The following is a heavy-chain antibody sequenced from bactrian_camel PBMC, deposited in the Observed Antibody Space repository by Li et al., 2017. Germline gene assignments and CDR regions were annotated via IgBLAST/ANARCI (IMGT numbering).Heavy chain of an antibody. CDR3: AAAAAWYGGRWPRPDEYNY. V-gene: IGHV3S54*01. Sequence: HVQLVESGGGSVQAGGSLRLSCAASGYIVSTTYMGWFRQAPGKEREGVARIYTGSGNTYYADSVKGRFTISQDNPKNTVYLQMNSLKPEDTATYYCAAAAAWYGGRWPRPDEYNYWGQGTQVTVS. D-gene: IGHD6*01. J-gene: IGHJ4*01. CDR2: IYTGSGNT. CDR1: GYIVSTTY.